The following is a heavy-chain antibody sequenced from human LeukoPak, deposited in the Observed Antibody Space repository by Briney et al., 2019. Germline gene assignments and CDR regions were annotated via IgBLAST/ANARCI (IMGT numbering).Heavy chain of an antibody. CDR1: GFTFRNAW. CDR2: IKSKIDGGTT. V-gene: IGHV3-15*07. Sequence: GGSLRLSCAASGFTFRNAWMDWVRQAPGKGLEWVGRIKSKIDGGTTDYAAPVKGRFTISRDDSKKTLYLQMNSLKTEDTAVYYCTATYYYGSGSPFDAFDIWGQGTMVTVSS. D-gene: IGHD3-10*01. J-gene: IGHJ3*02. CDR3: TATYYYGSGSPFDAFDI.